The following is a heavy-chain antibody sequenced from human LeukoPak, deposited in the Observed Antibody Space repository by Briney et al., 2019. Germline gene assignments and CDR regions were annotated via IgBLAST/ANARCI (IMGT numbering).Heavy chain of an antibody. D-gene: IGHD3-10*01. Sequence: GGSLRLSCAASGFTFSSYAMSWVRQAPGKGLEWVSAISGSGGSTYYADSVKGRFTISRDNSKNTLYLQMNSLRAEDTAVYYCAKDTIPLTYYYGSGSYRGGYMDVWGKGTTVTVSS. CDR1: GFTFSSYA. CDR3: AKDTIPLTYYYGSGSYRGGYMDV. CDR2: ISGSGGST. J-gene: IGHJ6*03. V-gene: IGHV3-23*01.